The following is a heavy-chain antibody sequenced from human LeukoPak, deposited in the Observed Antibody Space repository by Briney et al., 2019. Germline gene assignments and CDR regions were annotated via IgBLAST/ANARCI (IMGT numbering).Heavy chain of an antibody. J-gene: IGHJ6*02. D-gene: IGHD6-19*01. Sequence: GGSLRLSCEASGFTFSSYSMNWVRQAPGKGLEWVSYISSSSSTIYYADSVKGRFTISRDNAKNSLYLQMNSLRAEDTAVYYCAREGTVAGTYYYYGMDVWGQGTTVTVSS. CDR3: AREGTVAGTYYYYGMDV. CDR1: GFTFSSYS. CDR2: ISSSSSTI. V-gene: IGHV3-48*01.